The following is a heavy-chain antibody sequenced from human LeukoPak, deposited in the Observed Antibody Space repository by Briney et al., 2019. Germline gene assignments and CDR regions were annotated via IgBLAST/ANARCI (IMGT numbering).Heavy chain of an antibody. V-gene: IGHV3-23*01. CDR2: ISGSGGST. CDR3: AKDLRLYFSLGYYDNSGGDY. Sequence: PGGSLRLSCAASGFTFSSYAMSWVRQAPEKGLKWVSAISGSGGSTYYADSVKGRFTISRDNSKNTLYLQMNSLRAEDTAVYYCAKDLRLYFSLGYYDNSGGDYWGQGTLVTVSS. J-gene: IGHJ4*02. CDR1: GFTFSSYA. D-gene: IGHD3-22*01.